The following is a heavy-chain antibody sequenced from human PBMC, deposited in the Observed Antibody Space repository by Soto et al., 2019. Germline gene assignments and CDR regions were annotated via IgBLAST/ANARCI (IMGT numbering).Heavy chain of an antibody. CDR3: AKEQGLRLPFDC. Sequence: EVQLLESGGGLVQPGGSLRLSCAASGFTFSNYGMGWVRQAPGKGLEWVSAIGGRDGRTYDSDSVKGRFTISRDNSKNTLYLQMNSLRAGDTAVYYCAKEQGLRLPFDCWGQGTLVTVSS. CDR1: GFTFSNYG. CDR2: IGGRDGRT. D-gene: IGHD6-25*01. V-gene: IGHV3-23*01. J-gene: IGHJ4*02.